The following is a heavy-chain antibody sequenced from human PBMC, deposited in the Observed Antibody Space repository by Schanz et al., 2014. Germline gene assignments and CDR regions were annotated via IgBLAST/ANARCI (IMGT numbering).Heavy chain of an antibody. Sequence: ESGGGLVQPGGSLRLSCAASGFTFSNHALSWVRQAPGKGLEWVSGIGGSGDSTHYADSVKGRFIISRDNSKNTLYLQVNSLRAEDTAVYYCAKHVRSLTGNDYWGQGTMGVASS. CDR2: IGGSGDST. J-gene: IGHJ4*02. CDR3: AKHVRSLTGNDY. D-gene: IGHD3-9*01. CDR1: GFTFSNHA. V-gene: IGHV3-23*01.